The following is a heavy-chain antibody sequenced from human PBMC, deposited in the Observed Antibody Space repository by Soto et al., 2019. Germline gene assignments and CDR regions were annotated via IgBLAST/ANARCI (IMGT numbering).Heavy chain of an antibody. V-gene: IGHV4-61*01. CDR2: IYYNGRT. CDR1: GGSVSSGSYY. CDR3: AKELRHDYNLAYFAH. Sequence: PETLYLPCSVSGGSVSSGSYYWSWIRQPPGKGLEWIGYIYYNGRTNYNPSLKSRVTLSADTSKNQFSLKLNSVTAADTAVYSCAKELRHDYNLAYFAHWGQGPLVTVTS. J-gene: IGHJ4*02. D-gene: IGHD4-4*01.